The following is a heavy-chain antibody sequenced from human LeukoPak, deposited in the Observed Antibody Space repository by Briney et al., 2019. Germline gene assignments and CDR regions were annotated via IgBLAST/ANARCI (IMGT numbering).Heavy chain of an antibody. J-gene: IGHJ4*02. Sequence: PGGSLRLSCAASGFTFSTYGIHWVRQAPGKGLEWVVVISHDGTHKYYADSVKGRFTISRDNSKNTLYLQMNSLRAEDTAVYYCAREYGYSSSWYKYYFDYWGQGTLVTVSS. D-gene: IGHD6-13*01. CDR3: AREYGYSSSWYKYYFDY. CDR1: GFTFSTYG. CDR2: ISHDGTHK. V-gene: IGHV3-30*03.